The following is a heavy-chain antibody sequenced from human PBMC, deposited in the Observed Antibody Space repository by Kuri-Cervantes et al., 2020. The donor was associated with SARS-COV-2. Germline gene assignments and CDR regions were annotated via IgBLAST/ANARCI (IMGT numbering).Heavy chain of an antibody. CDR1: GFTFSSYS. J-gene: IGHJ4*02. CDR3: TRVHPPRDPLTKGEDYFDY. D-gene: IGHD3-16*01. CDR2: ISSSSSYI. Sequence: GESLKISCAASGFTFSSYSMNWVRQAPGKGLEWVSSISSSSSYIYYADSVKGRFTISRDNAKNSLYLQMNSLRAEDTAVYYCTRVHPPRDPLTKGEDYFDYWGQGTLVTVSS. V-gene: IGHV3-21*01.